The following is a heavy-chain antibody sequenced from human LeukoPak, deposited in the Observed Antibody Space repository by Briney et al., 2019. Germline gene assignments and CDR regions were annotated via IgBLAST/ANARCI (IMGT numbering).Heavy chain of an antibody. Sequence: ASVKVSCKASGYTFTSYDINWVRQATRQGLEWMGWMNPNSGNTGYAQKFQGRVTMTRNTSISTAYMELSSLRSEDTAVYYCARGTNYCSGGSCYDGGDYWGQGTLVTVSS. CDR3: ARGTNYCSGGSCYDGGDY. D-gene: IGHD2-15*01. CDR1: GYTFTSYD. J-gene: IGHJ4*02. CDR2: MNPNSGNT. V-gene: IGHV1-8*01.